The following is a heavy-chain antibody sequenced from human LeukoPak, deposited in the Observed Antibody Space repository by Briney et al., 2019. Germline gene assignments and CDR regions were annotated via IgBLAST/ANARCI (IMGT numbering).Heavy chain of an antibody. Sequence: GGSLRLSCAASGFTFSSYWMSWVRQAPGKGLEWVANIKQDGSEKYYVDSVKGRFTISRDNAKNSLCLQMNSLRAEDTAFYYCARGYRAAAGDYWGRGTLVTVSS. V-gene: IGHV3-7*01. CDR3: ARGYRAAAGDY. CDR2: IKQDGSEK. J-gene: IGHJ4*02. CDR1: GFTFSSYW. D-gene: IGHD6-13*01.